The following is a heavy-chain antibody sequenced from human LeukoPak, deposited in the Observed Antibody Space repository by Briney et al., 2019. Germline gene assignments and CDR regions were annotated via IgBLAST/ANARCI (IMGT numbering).Heavy chain of an antibody. D-gene: IGHD4-17*01. Sequence: PSETLSLTCTVSGGSISSYYWSWIRQPPGKGLEWIGYIYYSGSTNYNPSLKSRVTISVDTSKNQFSLKLSSVTAAGTAVYYCARDSTTVTGYFDYWGQGTLVTVSS. CDR1: GGSISSYY. J-gene: IGHJ4*02. CDR3: ARDSTTVTGYFDY. V-gene: IGHV4-59*01. CDR2: IYYSGST.